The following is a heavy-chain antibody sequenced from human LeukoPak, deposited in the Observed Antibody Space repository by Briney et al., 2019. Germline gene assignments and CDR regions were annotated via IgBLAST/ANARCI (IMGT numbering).Heavy chain of an antibody. V-gene: IGHV4-31*03. Sequence: SETLSLTCTVSGDSMNNSPFYWTWIRQYPGKSLEWIGYIFYSGNTYYNPSLKSRLTLSVDTSKNQFSLSLRSVTDADTAVYYCARERYHYDREGYYYFFDSWGPGTLVTVSS. CDR2: IFYSGNT. J-gene: IGHJ4*02. CDR1: GDSMNNSPFY. D-gene: IGHD3-22*01. CDR3: ARERYHYDREGYYYFFDS.